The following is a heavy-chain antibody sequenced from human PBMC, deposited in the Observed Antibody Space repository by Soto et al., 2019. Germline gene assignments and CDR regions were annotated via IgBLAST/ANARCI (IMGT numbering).Heavy chain of an antibody. D-gene: IGHD5-18*01. V-gene: IGHV4-61*01. J-gene: IGHJ4*02. CDR3: ARDIRGYGRALDY. CDR1: GDYVSSGSYY. CDR2: ISYTGSN. Sequence: SETLSLTCTVSGDYVSSGSYYWTWVRQPPGKGLEWVGYISYTGSNNYNPSLHRRATMSIDTSENQYSLKMTSRTAATAAFYFCARDIRGYGRALDYWGQGTLVTVSS.